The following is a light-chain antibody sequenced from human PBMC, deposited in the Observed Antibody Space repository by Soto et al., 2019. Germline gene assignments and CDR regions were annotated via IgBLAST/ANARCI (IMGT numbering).Light chain of an antibody. CDR2: DAS. V-gene: IGKV1-5*01. CDR1: QSISSW. CDR3: QQDNSYSGT. J-gene: IGKJ1*01. Sequence: DIQMTQSPSTLSGSVGDRVTMTCRASQSISSWLAWYQQKPGKAPKLLIYDASSLESGVPSRFSGSGSGTEFTLTISSLQPDDFATYYCQQDNSYSGTFGQGTKVDI.